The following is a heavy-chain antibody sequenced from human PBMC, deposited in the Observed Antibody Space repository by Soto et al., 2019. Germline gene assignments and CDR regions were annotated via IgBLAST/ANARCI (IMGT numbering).Heavy chain of an antibody. CDR3: TTDEIGVMSSLGYSHY. V-gene: IGHV1-69*01. CDR1: GDIFSNIA. CDR2: LIILFGTP. D-gene: IGHD3-10*01. Sequence: QVQLVQSGAEVKKPVSSVKVSCQASGDIFSNIAFSWVRQAPGQGLEWLGGLIILFGTPNYAQKFQGRLTIIADESTSTAYMELNSLRSEDTAVYYCTTDEIGVMSSLGYSHYWGQGTRVTVSS. J-gene: IGHJ4*03.